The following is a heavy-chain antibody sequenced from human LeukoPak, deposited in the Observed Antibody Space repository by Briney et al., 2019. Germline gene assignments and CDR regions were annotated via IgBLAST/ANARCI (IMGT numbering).Heavy chain of an antibody. CDR1: GFPFSSYS. CDR3: ASPGISGTTGYGAFDI. CDR2: IDSSSSYI. J-gene: IGHJ3*02. V-gene: IGHV3-21*01. Sequence: GGSLRLSCAASGFPFSSYSINWVRQAPGKGLEWVSSIDSSSSYIYYADSVKGRFNISRDNAKNTLFLQLHSLRVEDTAVYYCASPGISGTTGYGAFDIWGQGTRVTVSS. D-gene: IGHD1-7*01.